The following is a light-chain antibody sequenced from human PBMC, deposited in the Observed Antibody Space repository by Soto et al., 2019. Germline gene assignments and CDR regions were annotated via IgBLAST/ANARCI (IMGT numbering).Light chain of an antibody. J-gene: IGKJ4*01. Sequence: ALAQSRVAVSLSRGERATLSCRASQSVSTDLAWYQQKPGQAPRLLIYDASNRATGIPVRFAGSGSGTDFALTISSLEPEDFVLYYCQHPPTSFGGGTKVDIK. CDR3: QHPPTS. CDR1: QSVSTD. CDR2: DAS. V-gene: IGKV3-11*01.